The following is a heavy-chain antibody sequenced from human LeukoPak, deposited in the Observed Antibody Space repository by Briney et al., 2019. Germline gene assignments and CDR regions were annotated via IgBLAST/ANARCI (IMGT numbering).Heavy chain of an antibody. CDR1: GYTFTADYY. J-gene: IGHJ3*02. Sequence: ASVKVSCKASGYTFTADYYIHWVRQAPGQGLEWVGWIHPSSGGTKFAQKFQGKVSMTRDTSISTAYMELTWVRSDDTAVYYCARGLQENLAWLQAFSAFDIWGQGTVVTVSS. CDR2: IHPSSGGT. D-gene: IGHD6-19*01. CDR3: ARGLQENLAWLQAFSAFDI. V-gene: IGHV1-2*02.